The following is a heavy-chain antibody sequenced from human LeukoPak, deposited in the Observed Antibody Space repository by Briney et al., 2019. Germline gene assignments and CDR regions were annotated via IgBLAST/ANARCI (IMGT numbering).Heavy chain of an antibody. D-gene: IGHD2-21*01. Sequence: SETLSLTCSVSGGSIGGHYWNWIRQAPGKGLEWIGHIFTSGSPNYSPSLKSRVTFSRDTARSQIYLRMTSVTAADTAIYYCARAAPLLVAPQDYWGQGTLVTVSS. CDR3: ARAAPLLVAPQDY. CDR1: GGSIGGHY. J-gene: IGHJ4*02. V-gene: IGHV4-4*07. CDR2: IFTSGSP.